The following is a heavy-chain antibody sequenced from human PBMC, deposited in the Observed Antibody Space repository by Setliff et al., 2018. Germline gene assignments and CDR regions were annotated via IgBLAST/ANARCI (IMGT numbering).Heavy chain of an antibody. Sequence: GASVKVSCKASGYTFTGYYMHWVRQAPGQGLEWLGWINPNSGGTNYAQKFQGRVTMTRDTSISTAYMELSRLRSDDTAVYYCARDLALGWEPNPAFDYWGQGTLVTVSS. CDR3: ARDLALGWEPNPAFDY. D-gene: IGHD2-21*01. J-gene: IGHJ4*02. V-gene: IGHV1-2*02. CDR1: GYTFTGYY. CDR2: INPNSGGT.